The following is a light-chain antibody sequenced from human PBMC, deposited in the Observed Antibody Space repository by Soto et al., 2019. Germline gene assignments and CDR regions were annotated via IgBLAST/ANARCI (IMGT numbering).Light chain of an antibody. CDR3: QQYDYLPLT. CDR1: QDITNY. V-gene: IGKV1-33*01. J-gene: IGKJ4*01. Sequence: DIQMTQSPSSLSASVGDRVTITCQASQDITNYLNWYQQKPGKAPQLLIYDASNLETGVPSRFSASGSGTDFTFTISSLQPEDIATYYCQQYDYLPLTFGGGTKVEIE. CDR2: DAS.